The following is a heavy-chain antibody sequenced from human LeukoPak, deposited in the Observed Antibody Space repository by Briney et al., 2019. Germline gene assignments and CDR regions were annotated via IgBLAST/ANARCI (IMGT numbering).Heavy chain of an antibody. Sequence: GGSLRLSCAASGFTFSSYGVHWVRQAPGKGLEWVAVIWYDGSNKYYADSVKGRFTISRDNSKNTLYLQMNSLRAEDTAVYYCASAQGIAAAGDYWGQGTLVTVSS. CDR1: GFTFSSYG. D-gene: IGHD6-13*01. CDR3: ASAQGIAAAGDY. J-gene: IGHJ4*02. CDR2: IWYDGSNK. V-gene: IGHV3-33*01.